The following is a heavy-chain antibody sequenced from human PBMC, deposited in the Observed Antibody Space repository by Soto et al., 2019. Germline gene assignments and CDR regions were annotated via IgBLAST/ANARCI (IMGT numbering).Heavy chain of an antibody. D-gene: IGHD2-15*01. V-gene: IGHV3-30*03. J-gene: IGHJ5*02. CDR1: GFTFSSYG. CDR2: ISYDGSNK. CDR3: ATTGGYCSGGSCHPYWFDP. Sequence: PGGSLRLSCAASGFTFSSYGMHWVRQAPGKGLEWVAVISYDGSNKYYADSVKGRFTISRDNSKNTLYLQMNSLRAEDTAVYYCATTGGYCSGGSCHPYWFDPWGQGTLVTVSS.